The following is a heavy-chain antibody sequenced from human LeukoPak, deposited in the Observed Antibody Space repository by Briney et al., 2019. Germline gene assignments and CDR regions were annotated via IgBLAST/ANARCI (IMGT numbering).Heavy chain of an antibody. Sequence: GASVKVSCKASGYTFTGYYMHWVRQAPGQGLEWMGRINPNSGGTNYAQKFQGRVTMTRDTSISTAYMELSRLRFDDTAVYYCARGGTYDYVWGSYRNDIAPEAFDIWGQGTMVTVSS. CDR2: INPNSGGT. J-gene: IGHJ3*02. CDR3: ARGGTYDYVWGSYRNDIAPEAFDI. V-gene: IGHV1-2*06. D-gene: IGHD3-16*02. CDR1: GYTFTGYY.